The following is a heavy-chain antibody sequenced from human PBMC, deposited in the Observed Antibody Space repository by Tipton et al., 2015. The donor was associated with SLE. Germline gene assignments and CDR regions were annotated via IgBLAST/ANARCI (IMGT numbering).Heavy chain of an antibody. V-gene: IGHV4-39*01. CDR1: GGSISSSSYY. CDR2: IYYSGST. CDR3: ATPGAAAGYFDY. J-gene: IGHJ4*02. Sequence: LSCTVSGGSISSSSYYWGWIRQPPGKGLEWIGSIYYSGSTYCNPSLKSRVTISVDTSKNQFSLKLSSVTAADTAVYYCATPGAAAGYFDYWGQGTLVTVSS. D-gene: IGHD6-13*01.